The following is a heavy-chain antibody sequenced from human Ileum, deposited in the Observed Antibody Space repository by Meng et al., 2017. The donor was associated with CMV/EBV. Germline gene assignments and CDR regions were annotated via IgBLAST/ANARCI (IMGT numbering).Heavy chain of an antibody. CDR2: PYSGDTT. CDR3: ARDLGLAISDY. D-gene: IGHD7-27*01. Sequence: GGSLRLSCAASGFTVRTNYMSWVRQAPGKGPEWVSLPYSGDTTYYADSVKGRFTISRDNSKNTLYLPMNSLRVEDTAVYYCARDLGLAISDYWGQGNLVNVAS. V-gene: IGHV3-53*01. J-gene: IGHJ4*02. CDR1: GFTVRTNY.